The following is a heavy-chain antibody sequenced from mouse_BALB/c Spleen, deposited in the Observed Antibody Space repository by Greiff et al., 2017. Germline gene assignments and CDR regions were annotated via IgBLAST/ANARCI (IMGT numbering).Heavy chain of an antibody. V-gene: IGHV2-2*02. J-gene: IGHJ4*01. Sequence: QVQLKESGPGLVQPSQSLSITCTVSGFSLTSYGVHWVRQSPGKGLEWLGVIWSGGSTDYNAAFISRLSISKDNSKSQVFFKMNSLQANDTAIYYCARKPYEYVYAMDYWGQGTSVTVSS. CDR2: IWSGGST. CDR1: GFSLTSYG. CDR3: ARKPYEYVYAMDY. D-gene: IGHD2-4*01.